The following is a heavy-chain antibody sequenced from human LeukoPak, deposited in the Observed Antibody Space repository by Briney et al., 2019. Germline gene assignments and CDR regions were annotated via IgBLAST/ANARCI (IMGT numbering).Heavy chain of an antibody. Sequence: ASVKVSCKSSGYTFTSYYMHWVRQAPGQGLEWMGIINPSSGSTSYTQKFQGRVTMTRDTSTSTVYMDLSSFRSEDTAVYYCARASSDFGELFPWGQGTLVTVSS. V-gene: IGHV1-46*01. CDR2: INPSSGST. CDR3: ARASSDFGELFP. J-gene: IGHJ5*02. CDR1: GYTFTSYY. D-gene: IGHD3-10*01.